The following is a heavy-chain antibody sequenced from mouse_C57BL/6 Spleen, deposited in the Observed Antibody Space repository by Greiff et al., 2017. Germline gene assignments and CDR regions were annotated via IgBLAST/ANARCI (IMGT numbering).Heavy chain of an antibody. CDR1: GYTFTSYW. CDR2: IDPSDSYT. V-gene: IGHV1-50*01. CDR3: ARGMRITTGGCYFDY. J-gene: IGHJ2*01. D-gene: IGHD1-1*01. Sequence: QVQLQQPGAELVKPGASVKLSCKASGYTFTSYWMQWVKQRPGQGLEWIGEIDPSDSYTNYNQKFKGKATVTVDTSSSTAYMQLSSLTSEDSAVYYCARGMRITTGGCYFDYWGQGTTLTVAS.